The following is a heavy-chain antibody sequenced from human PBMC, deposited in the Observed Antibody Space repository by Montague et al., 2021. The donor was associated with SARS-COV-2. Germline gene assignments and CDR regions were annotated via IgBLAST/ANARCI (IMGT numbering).Heavy chain of an antibody. CDR3: ARRPHYYDSSGYYYPGQQRYYFDD. D-gene: IGHD3-22*01. V-gene: IGHV4-59*02. Sequence: SETLSLTCTVSGVAVRRCNSREITHPPRSHLEFVWYINHSGSTNXXPSLKSRVTISVDTSKNQFSLKLSSVTAADTAVYYCARRPHYYDSSGYYYPGQQRYYFDDWGQGTPVTVSS. CDR1: GVAVRRCN. J-gene: IGHJ4*02. CDR2: INHSGST.